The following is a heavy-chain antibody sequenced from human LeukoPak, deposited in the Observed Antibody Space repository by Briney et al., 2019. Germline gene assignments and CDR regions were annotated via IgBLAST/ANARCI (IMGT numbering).Heavy chain of an antibody. V-gene: IGHV3-7*01. J-gene: IGHJ3*02. Sequence: PGGSLRLSCAASGFTFSSYWMSWVRQAPGKGLEWVASIKQDGSEKYYVDSVKGRFTISRDNAKNSLYLQMNSLRAEDTAVYYCARDRGPTDRGAFDIWGQGTMVTVSS. D-gene: IGHD2-21*02. CDR3: ARDRGPTDRGAFDI. CDR1: GFTFSSYW. CDR2: IKQDGSEK.